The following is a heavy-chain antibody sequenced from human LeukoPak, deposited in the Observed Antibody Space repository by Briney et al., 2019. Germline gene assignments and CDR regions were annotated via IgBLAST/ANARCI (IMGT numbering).Heavy chain of an antibody. CDR1: GGSISSNSYY. J-gene: IGHJ4*02. CDR3: AITEGSSGNYMFDY. Sequence: PSETLSLTCTVSGGSISSNSYYWGWIRQPPGQGLEWIRSIYYSGSTYYSPSLKSRVTISVDTSKNPFSLKLSSVTAADTAVYYCAITEGSSGNYMFDYWGQGTLVTVSS. V-gene: IGHV4-39*01. CDR2: IYYSGST. D-gene: IGHD1-26*01.